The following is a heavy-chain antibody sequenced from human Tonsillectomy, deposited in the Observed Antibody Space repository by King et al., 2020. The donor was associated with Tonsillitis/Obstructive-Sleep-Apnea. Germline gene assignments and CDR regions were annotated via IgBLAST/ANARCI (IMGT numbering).Heavy chain of an antibody. Sequence: VQLVESGGGLVQPGGSLRLSCAASGFTFSSYWMHWVRQAPGKGLVWVSRINSDGSSTSYADSVKGRFTISRDNAKNTLYLQMNSLRAEDTAVYYCASRGIAAAGFDYWGQGTLVTVSS. CDR1: GFTFSSYW. J-gene: IGHJ4*02. CDR3: ASRGIAAAGFDY. D-gene: IGHD6-13*01. CDR2: INSDGSST. V-gene: IGHV3-74*01.